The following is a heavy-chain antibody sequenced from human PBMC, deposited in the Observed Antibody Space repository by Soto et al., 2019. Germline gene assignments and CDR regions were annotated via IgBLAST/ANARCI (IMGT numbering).Heavy chain of an antibody. D-gene: IGHD6-19*01. CDR1: GGSISSSSYY. CDR2: IYYSGST. Sequence: QLQLQESGPGLVKPSETLSLTCTVSGGSISSSSYYWGWIRQPPGKGLEWIGSIYYSGSTYYNPSLKSRVTISVDTSTNQFSLKLSSVTAADTAVYYCARHGAAVAGRKYFQHWGQGTLVTVSS. J-gene: IGHJ1*01. CDR3: ARHGAAVAGRKYFQH. V-gene: IGHV4-39*01.